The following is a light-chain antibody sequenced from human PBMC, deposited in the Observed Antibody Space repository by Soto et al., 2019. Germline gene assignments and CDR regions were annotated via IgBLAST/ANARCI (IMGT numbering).Light chain of an antibody. CDR2: GAS. V-gene: IGKV3-20*01. J-gene: IGKJ5*01. CDR3: QQYGSSPPIT. Sequence: ESVLTQSPGTLYWSPGERATLSCRASQSVSSSSLAWYQQKPGQAPRLLIYGASSRATGIPDRFSGSGSGTDFTLTISRLEPEDFAVYYCQQYGSSPPITFGQGTRLEIK. CDR1: QSVSSSS.